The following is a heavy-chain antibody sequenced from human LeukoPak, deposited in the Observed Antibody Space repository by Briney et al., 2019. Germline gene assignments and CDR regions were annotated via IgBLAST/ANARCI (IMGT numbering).Heavy chain of an antibody. CDR3: ARVYYDYVWGSYRYDS. CDR1: GGSISSSNW. Sequence: SETLSLTCAVSGGSISSSNWWSWVRQPPGKGLDWIGEIYHSGSTIYNPSLKSRVTISVDKSKNQFPLKLSSVTAADTAVYYCARVYYDYVWGSYRYDSWGQGTLVTVSS. D-gene: IGHD3-16*02. CDR2: IYHSGST. J-gene: IGHJ4*02. V-gene: IGHV4-4*02.